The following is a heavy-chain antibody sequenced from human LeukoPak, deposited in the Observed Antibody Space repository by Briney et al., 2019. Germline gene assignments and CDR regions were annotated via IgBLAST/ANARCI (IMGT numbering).Heavy chain of an antibody. CDR2: ISYSAIT. V-gene: IGHV4-59*01. CDR3: ARGDYYYYMDV. J-gene: IGHJ6*03. CDR1: GGSISSYY. Sequence: PSETLSLTCTVSGGSISSYYWSWIRQPPGKGLEWIGYISYSAITNYNPALKSRVTISIDTSKNQFSLKLSSVTAADTAVYYCARGDYYYYMDVWGKGTTVTVSS.